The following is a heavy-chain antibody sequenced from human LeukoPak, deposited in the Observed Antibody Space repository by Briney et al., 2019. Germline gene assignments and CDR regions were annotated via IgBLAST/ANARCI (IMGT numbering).Heavy chain of an antibody. J-gene: IGHJ4*02. CDR1: GYTFASNTISG. CDR3: ARKLVFDY. Sequence: ASVKVSCKASGYTFASNTISGISWVRQAPGQGLEWMGWINPYNGNTKYSQKFQGRVTLTTDTSTSTAYMELTSLRSDDTAVYYCARKLVFDYWGQGTLVTVS. V-gene: IGHV1-18*04. CDR2: INPYNGNT. D-gene: IGHD1-1*01.